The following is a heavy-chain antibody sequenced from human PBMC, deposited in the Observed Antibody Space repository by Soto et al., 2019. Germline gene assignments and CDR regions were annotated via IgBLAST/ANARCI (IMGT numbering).Heavy chain of an antibody. D-gene: IGHD3-22*01. CDR2: IYWNDDK. CDR3: ARQPYYDSSSYYPLFDY. Sequence: QITLKESGPPLVKPTQTLTLTCTFSGFSLSTSGVGVGWIRQPPGKALEWLALIYWNDDKRYSPSLKSRLTITKDTSKNQVVLTMTNMDPVDTATYYCARQPYYDSSSYYPLFDYWGQGTLVTVSS. J-gene: IGHJ4*02. CDR1: GFSLSTSGVG. V-gene: IGHV2-5*01.